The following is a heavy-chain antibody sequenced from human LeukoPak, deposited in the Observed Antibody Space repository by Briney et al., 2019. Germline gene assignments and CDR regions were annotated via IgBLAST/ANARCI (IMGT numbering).Heavy chain of an antibody. CDR2: INWHGGST. J-gene: IGHJ4*01. Sequence: GGSLRLSCAASGFTFEDYGMSWVRQVPGKGLEWISGINWHGGSTHYGDSVKGRFTISRDNAKDSLYLQMNSLRPEDTALYHCARVDGGRITMVRGIIRGPFDYWGHGTLVTVSS. CDR1: GFTFEDYG. V-gene: IGHV3-20*01. CDR3: ARVDGGRITMVRGIIRGPFDY. D-gene: IGHD3-10*01.